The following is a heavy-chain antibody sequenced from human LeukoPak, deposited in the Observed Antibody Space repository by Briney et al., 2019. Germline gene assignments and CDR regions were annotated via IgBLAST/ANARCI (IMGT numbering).Heavy chain of an antibody. Sequence: GESLKISCEGSGYSFTSYWIGWVRQMPGKGLEWMGIIYPVDSDSRYSPSFQGQVTISADKSISTAYLQWSSLKASDTAMYYCARASYSSGFFGALHAFDVWGQETMVTVSS. CDR1: GYSFTSYW. J-gene: IGHJ3*01. CDR3: ARASYSSGFFGALHAFDV. D-gene: IGHD6-19*01. CDR2: IYPVDSDS. V-gene: IGHV5-51*01.